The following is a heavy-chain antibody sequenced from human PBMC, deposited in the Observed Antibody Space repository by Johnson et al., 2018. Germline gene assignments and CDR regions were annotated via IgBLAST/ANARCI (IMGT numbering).Heavy chain of an antibody. J-gene: IGHJ3*02. CDR3: AREGGNAFDI. V-gene: IGHV1-69*01. CDR1: GGTFSSYA. D-gene: IGHD3-16*01. Sequence: QVQLVETGAEAKKXGSSVKVXCKASGGTFSSYAISWVRQAPGQGLEWMGGIMPIFGTTKYAQKFQGRVTITADASTSTASMELSSLRSEDTAVYYCAREGGNAFDIWGQGTMVTVSS. CDR2: IMPIFGTT.